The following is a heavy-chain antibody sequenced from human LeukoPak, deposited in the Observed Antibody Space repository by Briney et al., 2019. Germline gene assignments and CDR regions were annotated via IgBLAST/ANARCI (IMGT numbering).Heavy chain of an antibody. Sequence: ASVKVSCKTSGYTFTSYGISWVRQAPGQGLEWMGWISAYNGNTSYAQKFQGRVTMTRDTPTTTAYMELRSLRSDDTAVYYCARKKYCPGGICYHSHFDYWGQGTLVAVSS. D-gene: IGHD2-8*02. CDR1: GYTFTSYG. V-gene: IGHV1-18*01. CDR2: ISAYNGNT. J-gene: IGHJ4*02. CDR3: ARKKYCPGGICYHSHFDY.